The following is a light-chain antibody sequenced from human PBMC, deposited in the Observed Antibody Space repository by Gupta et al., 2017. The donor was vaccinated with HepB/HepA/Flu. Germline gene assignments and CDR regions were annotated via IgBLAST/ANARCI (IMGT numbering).Light chain of an antibody. V-gene: IGLV3-25*02. J-gene: IGLJ2*01. CDR3: QSLDISSVYVV. Sequence: SYEVTQPPSVSVSPGQTARITCSGDALSKQYAHWYQKKPGQAPVLVIYKENERPSGISGRFFGCSSGTEVALTISGVQAEDEADDYCQSLDISSVYVVFGGGTKLTVL. CDR2: KEN. CDR1: ALSKQY.